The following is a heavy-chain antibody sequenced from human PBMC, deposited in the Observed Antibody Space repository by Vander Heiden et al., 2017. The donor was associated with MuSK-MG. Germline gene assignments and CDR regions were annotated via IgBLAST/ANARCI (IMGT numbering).Heavy chain of an antibody. CDR3: AIDGRDGYNSLNFDY. J-gene: IGHJ4*02. CDR2: INTNTKHP. D-gene: IGHD5-12*01. V-gene: IGHV7-4-1*02. Sequence: QVQLVQSGSELKKPGASVKVSCKTSGYSFTSYAMNWVRQAPGQGLEWMGWINTNTKHPTYAQGFTGRFVFSLDSSVSTAYLEISSLEAEDTAVYFCAIDGRDGYNSLNFDYWGQGTLVTVSS. CDR1: GYSFTSYA.